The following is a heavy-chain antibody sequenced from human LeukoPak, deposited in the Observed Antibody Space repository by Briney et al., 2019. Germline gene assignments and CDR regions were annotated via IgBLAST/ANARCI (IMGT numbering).Heavy chain of an antibody. Sequence: PSETLSLTCTVSGGSISSYYWSWIRQPPGKGLEWIGYIHYSGSTHYNPSLKSRVTISVDASKNQVSLKLRSVTAADTAVYYCARTTEGYAGGPGYSYYYYMDVWGKGTTVTISS. V-gene: IGHV4-59*01. CDR1: GGSISSYY. J-gene: IGHJ6*03. CDR2: IHYSGST. CDR3: ARTTEGYAGGPGYSYYYYMDV. D-gene: IGHD5-12*01.